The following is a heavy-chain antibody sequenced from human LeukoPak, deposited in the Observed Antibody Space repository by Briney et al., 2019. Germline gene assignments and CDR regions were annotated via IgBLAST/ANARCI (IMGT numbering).Heavy chain of an antibody. Sequence: GGSLRLSCAASGFTFRSFAMHWVRQAPGKGLEWGADISVDGSVRYYADSVKGRFTISRDNSKNTVYLQMSSLRTEDTAVYYCARDLVYYYGSGSYYGGGWFDPWGQGTLVTVSS. J-gene: IGHJ5*02. CDR2: ISVDGSVR. D-gene: IGHD3-10*01. CDR1: GFTFRSFA. V-gene: IGHV3-30*03. CDR3: ARDLVYYYGSGSYYGGGWFDP.